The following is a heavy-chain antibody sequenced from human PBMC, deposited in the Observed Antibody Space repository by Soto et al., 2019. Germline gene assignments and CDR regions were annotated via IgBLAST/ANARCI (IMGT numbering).Heavy chain of an antibody. D-gene: IGHD2-2*01. J-gene: IGHJ3*01. CDR1: GYTFTDYD. CDR3: ARDSSTTNPV. CDR2: MNPNSGNT. Sequence: QVQLVQSGAEVRRPGTSVMVSCKTSGYTFTDYDINWVRQATGQGLEWMGWMNPNSGNTGYAQKCQGRVSMTRNTATSTAYMELSSLRSDDTDNYYCARDSSTTNPVWGQGTMVTVSS. V-gene: IGHV1-8*01.